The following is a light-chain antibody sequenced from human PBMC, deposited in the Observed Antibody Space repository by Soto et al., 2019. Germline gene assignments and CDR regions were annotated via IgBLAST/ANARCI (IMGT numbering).Light chain of an antibody. CDR2: DTS. CDR1: QNIDTY. J-gene: IGKJ4*01. Sequence: EIVLTQSPATLALSPGQRATLSCRASQNIDTYLAWYQQMPGHAPRLLIYDTSNRATGIPARFSGSGAGTDFTLTISSLEPEEFAVYYCQHRDNWPLTFGGGTKREI. V-gene: IGKV3-11*01. CDR3: QHRDNWPLT.